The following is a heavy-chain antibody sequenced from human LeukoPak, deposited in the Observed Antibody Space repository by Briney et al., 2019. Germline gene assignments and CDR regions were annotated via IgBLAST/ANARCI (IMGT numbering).Heavy chain of an antibody. CDR3: ARELLGAPTPGAY. Sequence: PSETLSLTCAVSGGSISSTNWWSWVRQPPGKGLEWIGEISHTGSTNFNPSLESRVTISVDKSKDQFSLKLTSVTAADTAVYYCARELLGAPTPGAYWGQGTRVAVSS. V-gene: IGHV4-4*02. CDR1: GGSISSTNW. D-gene: IGHD1-26*01. J-gene: IGHJ4*02. CDR2: ISHTGST.